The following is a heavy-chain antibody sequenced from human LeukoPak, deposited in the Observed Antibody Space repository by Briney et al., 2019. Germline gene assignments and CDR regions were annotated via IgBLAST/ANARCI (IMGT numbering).Heavy chain of an antibody. CDR2: INHSGST. Sequence: SETLSLTCAVYGGSFSGYYWSWIRQPPGKGLEWIGEINHSGSTNYNPSLKSRVTISVDTSKNQFSLKLSSVTAADTAVYYCARDFNYYDSSGTGLIWGQGTMVTVSS. CDR3: ARDFNYYDSSGTGLI. CDR1: GGSFSGYY. D-gene: IGHD3-22*01. J-gene: IGHJ3*02. V-gene: IGHV4-34*01.